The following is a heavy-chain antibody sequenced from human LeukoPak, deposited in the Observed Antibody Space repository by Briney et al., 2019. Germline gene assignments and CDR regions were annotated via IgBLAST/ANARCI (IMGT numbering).Heavy chain of an antibody. CDR2: ISSSSSYI. D-gene: IGHD3-3*01. Sequence: GGSLRLSCAASGFTFSSYSMNWVRQAPGKGLEWVSSISSSSSYIYYADSVKGRFTISRDNTKNSLYLQMNSLRAEDTAVYYCARGMGLRYYDFSGRGYYMDVWGKGTTVTVSS. J-gene: IGHJ6*03. V-gene: IGHV3-21*01. CDR3: ARGMGLRYYDFSGRGYYMDV. CDR1: GFTFSSYS.